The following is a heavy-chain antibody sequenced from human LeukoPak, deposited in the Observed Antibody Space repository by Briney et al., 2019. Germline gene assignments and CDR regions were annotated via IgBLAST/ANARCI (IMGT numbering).Heavy chain of an antibody. V-gene: IGHV1-69*13. D-gene: IGHD3-9*01. CDR2: IIPIFGTA. CDR3: ASETSGYDILTGYYSGTTSFDY. Sequence: SVKVSCKASGGTFSSYAISWVRQAPGQGLEWMGGIIPIFGTANYAQKFQGRVTITADESTSTAYMELSSLRSEDTAVYYCASETSGYDILTGYYSGTTSFDYWGQGTLVTVSS. CDR1: GGTFSSYA. J-gene: IGHJ4*02.